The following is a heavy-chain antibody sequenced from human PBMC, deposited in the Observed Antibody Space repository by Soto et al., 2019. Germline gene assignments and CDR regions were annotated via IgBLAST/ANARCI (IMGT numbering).Heavy chain of an antibody. CDR2: IYYSGST. CDR3: ARDLGSSGYLDVGY. D-gene: IGHD3-22*01. J-gene: IGHJ4*02. Sequence: SETLSLTCTVSGGSISNYYWTWIRQPPGKGLEWIGYIYYSGSTNYNPSLKSRVTISVDTSKNQFSLKLSSVTAADTAVYYCARDLGSSGYLDVGYWGQGTLVTVSS. CDR1: GGSISNYY. V-gene: IGHV4-59*01.